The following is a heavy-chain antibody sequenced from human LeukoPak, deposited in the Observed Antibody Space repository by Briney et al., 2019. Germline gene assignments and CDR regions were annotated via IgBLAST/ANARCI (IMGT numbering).Heavy chain of an antibody. CDR1: GYSFTGYW. CDR3: ARQGLHREQGPNDN. CDR2: IYPDDSDT. D-gene: IGHD1-26*01. V-gene: IGHV5-51*01. Sequence: GESLKISCKGSGYSFTGYWIAWVRQMPGKGLEWMGIIYPDDSDTTYSTSFQNPVTLSADKSISTAYLQWSSLKASDTAIYYCARQGLHREQGPNDNWGQGTLVTVSS. J-gene: IGHJ4*02.